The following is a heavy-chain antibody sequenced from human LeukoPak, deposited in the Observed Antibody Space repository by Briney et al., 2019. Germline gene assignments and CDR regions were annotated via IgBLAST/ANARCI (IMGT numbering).Heavy chain of an antibody. J-gene: IGHJ4*02. CDR3: AREYDYGDLRIGFDY. CDR2: IYQSGST. D-gene: IGHD4-17*01. CDR1: GGSISSSNW. V-gene: IGHV4-4*02. Sequence: SETLSLTCAVSGGSISSSNWWSWVRQPPGKGLEWIEEIYQSGSTNYNPSLKSRVTISVDTSKNQFSLKLSSVTAADTAVYYCAREYDYGDLRIGFDYWGQGTLVTVSS.